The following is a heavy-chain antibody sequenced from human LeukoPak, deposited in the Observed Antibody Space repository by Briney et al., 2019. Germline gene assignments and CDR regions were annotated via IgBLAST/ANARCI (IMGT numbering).Heavy chain of an antibody. CDR2: IYYSGST. Sequence: SETLSLTCTVSGGSISSSSYYWGWIRQPPGKGLEWIGSIYYSGSTYYNPSLKSRVTISVDTSKNQFSLKLSSVTAADTAVYYCARGRLDYSGSYSWDYWGQGTLVIVSS. CDR1: GGSISSSSYY. D-gene: IGHD1-26*01. V-gene: IGHV4-39*01. CDR3: ARGRLDYSGSYSWDY. J-gene: IGHJ4*02.